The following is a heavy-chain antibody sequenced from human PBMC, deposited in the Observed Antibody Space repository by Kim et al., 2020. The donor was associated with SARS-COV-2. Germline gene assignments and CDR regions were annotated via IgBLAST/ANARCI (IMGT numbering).Heavy chain of an antibody. CDR2: ISWNSGDK. J-gene: IGHJ5*02. CDR1: GFTFDEYD. CDR3: AKGPWGASHNFYASGLFGP. Sequence: GGSLRLSCAASGFTFDEYDMHWVRQAPGKGLEWVSSISWNSGDKGYAVSVKGRFTIARDNAKKTLYLQMNSLRPEDTALYYCAKGPWGASHNFYASGLFGPXGXXXLVXXXS. V-gene: IGHV3-9*01. D-gene: IGHD3-10*01.